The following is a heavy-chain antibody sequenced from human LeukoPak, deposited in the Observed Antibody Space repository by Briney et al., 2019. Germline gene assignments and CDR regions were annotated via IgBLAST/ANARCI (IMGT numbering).Heavy chain of an antibody. Sequence: GRCLRLSCAASGLTFSDYWMHWVSHAPGKGWVGVSRINSEGRLTIYADSVEGRFTISRDNAKNTLHRQVNSVIAEDTAVYLWARVRWGGLYYFDYWGQGTLVTVSS. CDR1: GLTFSDYW. V-gene: IGHV3-74*01. D-gene: IGHD3-16*01. J-gene: IGHJ4*02. CDR3: ARVRWGGLYYFDY. CDR2: INSEGRLT.